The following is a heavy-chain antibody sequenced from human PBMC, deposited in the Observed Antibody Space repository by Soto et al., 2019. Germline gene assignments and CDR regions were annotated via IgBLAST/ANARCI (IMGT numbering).Heavy chain of an antibody. CDR3: ARGPDRFGVLSPGPFDY. V-gene: IGHV1-2*02. Sequence: GASVKVSCKASGYTFTGYYMHWVRQAPGQGLEWMGWINPNSGGTNYAQKFQGRVTMTRDTSISTAYMELSRLRSDDTAVYYCARGPDRFGVLSPGPFDYWGQGTLVTVSS. J-gene: IGHJ4*02. D-gene: IGHD3-10*01. CDR1: GYTFTGYY. CDR2: INPNSGGT.